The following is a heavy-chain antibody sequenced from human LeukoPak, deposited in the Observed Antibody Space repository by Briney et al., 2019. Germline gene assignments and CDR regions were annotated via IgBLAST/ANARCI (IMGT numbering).Heavy chain of an antibody. D-gene: IGHD3-3*01. J-gene: IGHJ4*02. V-gene: IGHV3-33*01. CDR1: GFIFSRYG. Sequence: GRSLRLSCAASGFIFSRYGLHWVRQAPGKGLEWVAAIWYDGSNKYYADSVKGRFTISRDNSRNTLYLQMNSLRAEDTALYYCARVGDFWSGYYGGGVDYWGQGTLVTVSS. CDR2: IWYDGSNK. CDR3: ARVGDFWSGYYGGGVDY.